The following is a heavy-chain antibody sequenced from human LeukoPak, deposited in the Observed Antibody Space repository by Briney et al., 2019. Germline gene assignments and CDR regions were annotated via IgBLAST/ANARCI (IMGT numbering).Heavy chain of an antibody. CDR1: GFTSRVYG. J-gene: IGHJ4*02. D-gene: IGHD2-21*02. CDR3: AKDRSEGDYYFDY. Sequence: GGSLRLSCAASGFTSRVYGMDGGREAPGKGLGRVAVISYDGSNTYYADSVKGRFTISRDNSKNTLYLQMNSLSAEDTAVYYCAKDRSEGDYYFDYWGQGTLVTVSS. CDR2: ISYDGSNT. V-gene: IGHV3-30*18.